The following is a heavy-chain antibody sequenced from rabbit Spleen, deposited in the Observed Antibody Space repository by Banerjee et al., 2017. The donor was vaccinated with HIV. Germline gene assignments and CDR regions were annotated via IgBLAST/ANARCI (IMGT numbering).Heavy chain of an antibody. CDR2: INTYTGKS. V-gene: IGHV1S40*01. Sequence: QSLEESGGDLVKPGGSLTLTCKASGFSFSDRDVMCWVRQAPGKGLEWIACINTYTGKSVYASWATGRITISKTSSTTVTLQMTSLTAADRATYFCARDLLGVIGWNFYLWGPGTLVTVS. D-gene: IGHD1-1*01. CDR3: ARDLLGVIGWNFYL. CDR1: GFSFSDRDV. J-gene: IGHJ4*01.